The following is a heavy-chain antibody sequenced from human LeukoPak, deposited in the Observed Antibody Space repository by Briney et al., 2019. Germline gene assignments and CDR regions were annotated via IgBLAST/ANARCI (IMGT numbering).Heavy chain of an antibody. CDR2: ISSSGSTI. CDR1: GFTFSSYE. V-gene: IGHV3-48*03. J-gene: IGHJ3*01. CDR3: AMKAVPPPRLHDASDF. Sequence: GGSLRLSCAASGFTFSSYEMNWVRQAPGMGLEWVSYISSSGSTIYYADSVKGRFTISRDNSKNTLYLQMNSLRADDTAVYYCAMKAVPPPRLHDASDFWGQGTVVSVSS. D-gene: IGHD5-24*01.